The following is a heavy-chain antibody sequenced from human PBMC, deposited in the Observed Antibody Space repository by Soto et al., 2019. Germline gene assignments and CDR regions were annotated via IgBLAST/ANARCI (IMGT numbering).Heavy chain of an antibody. CDR2: FSSSSSYI. V-gene: IGHV3-21*01. J-gene: IGHJ4*02. Sequence: EVQLVESGGGLVKPGGSLRLSCAASGFSFSSYSMNWVRQAPGKGLEWVSSFSSSSSYIYHADSVKGRFTISRDNAKNPLYLQMNTLRSEETAVYYCARDRCSSNSCYDFGVGGQGTLVTVSS. CDR3: ARDRCSSNSCYDFGV. CDR1: GFSFSSYS. D-gene: IGHD2-2*01.